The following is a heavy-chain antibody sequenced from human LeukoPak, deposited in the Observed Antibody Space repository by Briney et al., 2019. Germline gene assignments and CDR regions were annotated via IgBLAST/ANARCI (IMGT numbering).Heavy chain of an antibody. CDR1: GFTFRSYW. J-gene: IGHJ4*02. V-gene: IGHV3-74*01. Sequence: PGGSLRLSCAASGFTFRSYWMHWVRQAPGKGLVWVSRISSDGTTTSYADSVKGRFTISRDIAKNTLYLQMNSLRAEDTAVYYCARGYYGDYYFDYWGQGTLVTVSS. CDR3: ARGYYGDYYFDY. CDR2: ISSDGTTT. D-gene: IGHD4-17*01.